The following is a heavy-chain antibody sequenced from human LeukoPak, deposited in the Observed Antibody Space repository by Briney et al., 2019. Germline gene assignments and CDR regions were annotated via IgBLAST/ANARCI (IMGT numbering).Heavy chain of an antibody. V-gene: IGHV3-23*01. J-gene: IGHJ5*01. Sequence: GGSLRLSCAASGFTFNNYAMSWVRQAPGKGLEWVSAISASGGTTYYADSVKGRFTISRDNSENTLFLQMNTLRAEDTAVYYCAKEPREYCSSTSCPNWFDSWGQGTLVTVSS. CDR2: ISASGGTT. CDR1: GFTFNNYA. CDR3: AKEPREYCSSTSCPNWFDS. D-gene: IGHD2-2*01.